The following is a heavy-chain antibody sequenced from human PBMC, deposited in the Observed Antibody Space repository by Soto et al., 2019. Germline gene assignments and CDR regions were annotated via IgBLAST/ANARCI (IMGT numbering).Heavy chain of an antibody. CDR2: VYNSGST. CDR1: GGSISSNY. J-gene: IGHJ4*02. Sequence: LSLTCTVSGGSISSNYWTWIRQPPGKGLEWIGYVYNSGSTNYNPSLKSRVTISEDTSKSQFSLKVNSMTAADTAVYYCARYRREAVAGYTLDNWGQGILVPSPQ. CDR3: ARYRREAVAGYTLDN. V-gene: IGHV4-59*01. D-gene: IGHD6-13*01.